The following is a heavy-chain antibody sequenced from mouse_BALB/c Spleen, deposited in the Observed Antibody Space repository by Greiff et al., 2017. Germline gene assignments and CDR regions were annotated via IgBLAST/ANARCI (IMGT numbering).Heavy chain of an antibody. CDR2: ISYSGST. CDR1: GYSITSDYA. D-gene: IGHD4-1*01. Sequence: EVQLQESGPGLVKPSQSLSLTCTVTGYSITSDYAWNWIRQFPGNQLEWMGYISYSGSTSYNPSLKSRISITRDTSKNQFFLQLNSVTTEDTATYYCASLGRFDYWGQGTTLTVSS. V-gene: IGHV3-2*02. J-gene: IGHJ2*01. CDR3: ASLGRFDY.